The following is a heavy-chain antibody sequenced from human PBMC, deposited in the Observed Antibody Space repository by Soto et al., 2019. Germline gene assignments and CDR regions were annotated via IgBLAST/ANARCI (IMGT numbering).Heavy chain of an antibody. CDR1: GGSFSGYY. CDR3: ARGFAQSITIFGVVIPAELGMDV. V-gene: IGHV4-34*01. Sequence: NPSETLSLTCAVYGGSFSGYYWSWIRQPPGKGPEWIGEINHSGSTNYNPSLKSRVTISVDTSKNQFSLKLSSVTAADTAVYYCARGFAQSITIFGVVIPAELGMDVWGQGTTVTVYS. D-gene: IGHD3-3*01. J-gene: IGHJ6*02. CDR2: INHSGST.